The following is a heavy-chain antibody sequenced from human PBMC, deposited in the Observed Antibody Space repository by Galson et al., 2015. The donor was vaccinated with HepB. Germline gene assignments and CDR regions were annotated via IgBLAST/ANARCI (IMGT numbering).Heavy chain of an antibody. CDR2: INTNGRIA. J-gene: IGHJ4*02. CDR3: ARVTSTLDF. CDR1: GFTFSSHW. V-gene: IGHV3-74*01. Sequence: SLRLSCAASGFTFSSHWMHWVRQAPGKGLVWVSRINTNGRIASYADSVKGRFTISRDNAKNTLYLQMNSLRAEDTAVYYCARVTSTLDFWGQGTLVTVSS.